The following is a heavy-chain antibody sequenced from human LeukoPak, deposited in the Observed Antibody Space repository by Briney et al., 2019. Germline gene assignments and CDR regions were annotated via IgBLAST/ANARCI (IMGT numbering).Heavy chain of an antibody. CDR1: GGSISSHY. V-gene: IGHV4-59*11. CDR2: IYYSGST. Sequence: SETLSLTCTVSGGSISSHYWSWIRQPPGKGLEWIGYIYYSGSTNYNPSLKSRVTISVDTSKNHFSLKLSYVTAADTAVYYCARGRRILADNWFDPWGQGTLVTVSS. D-gene: IGHD2-21*01. CDR3: ARGRRILADNWFDP. J-gene: IGHJ5*02.